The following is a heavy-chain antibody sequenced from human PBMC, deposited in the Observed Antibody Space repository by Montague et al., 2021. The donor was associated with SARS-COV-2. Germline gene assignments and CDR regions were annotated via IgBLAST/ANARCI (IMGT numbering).Heavy chain of an antibody. Sequence: SETLSLTCAVYTEAFNGYYWTWIRQPPGKGLEWIGEVSHPGSAKYNPSLKSRVTISVNTYRKQVSLRLTSVTAADTATDYCARGVYNRVMFVVSPRYYFDYWGQGNMVAVSA. CDR3: ARGVYNRVMFVVSPRYYFDY. V-gene: IGHV4-34*01. J-gene: IGHJ4*02. CDR1: TEAFNGYY. D-gene: IGHD2-21*01. CDR2: VSHPGSA.